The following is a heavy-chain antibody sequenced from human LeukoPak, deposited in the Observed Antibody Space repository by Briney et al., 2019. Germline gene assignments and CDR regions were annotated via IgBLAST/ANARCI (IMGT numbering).Heavy chain of an antibody. J-gene: IGHJ4*02. D-gene: IGHD1-26*01. CDR1: GFTFSSYA. V-gene: IGHV3-30-3*01. CDR3: AREVGATDY. Sequence: GGSLRLSCAASGFTFSSYAMHWVRQAPGKGLEWVAVISYDGNNEFYADSAKGRFTISRDTSKNTLYLQMNSLRAEDTAVYYCAREVGATDYWGQGTLVTVSS. CDR2: ISYDGNNE.